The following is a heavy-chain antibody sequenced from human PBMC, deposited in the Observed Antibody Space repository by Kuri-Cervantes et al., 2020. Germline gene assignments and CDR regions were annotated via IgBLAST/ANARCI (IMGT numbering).Heavy chain of an antibody. CDR1: GFTFSNYW. J-gene: IGHJ4*02. Sequence: GESLKISCAASGFTFSNYWMAWVRQAPGKGLEWVAMIKKDGSDGYYVDSVKGRFTISGDNSKNTLYLQMNSLRAEDTAVYYCARSLIGTFDYWGQGTLVTVSS. V-gene: IGHV3-7*01. CDR3: ARSLIGTFDY. D-gene: IGHD1-26*01. CDR2: IKKDGSDG.